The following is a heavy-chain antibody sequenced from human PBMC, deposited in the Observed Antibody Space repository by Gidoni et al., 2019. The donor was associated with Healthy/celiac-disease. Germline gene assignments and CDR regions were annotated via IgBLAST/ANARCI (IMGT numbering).Heavy chain of an antibody. CDR2: IIPICGTA. V-gene: IGHV1-69*01. Sequence: QVQLVQSGAEVKKPGSSVKVYCKASGGTFSSYAISWVRQAPGQGLEWMGGIIPICGTANYAQKFQGRVTITADDATSTAYMELSSLRSEDTAVYYCARAGSRTYTNHFDYWGQGTLVTVSS. CDR1: GGTFSSYA. CDR3: ARAGSRTYTNHFDY. D-gene: IGHD1-1*01. J-gene: IGHJ4*02.